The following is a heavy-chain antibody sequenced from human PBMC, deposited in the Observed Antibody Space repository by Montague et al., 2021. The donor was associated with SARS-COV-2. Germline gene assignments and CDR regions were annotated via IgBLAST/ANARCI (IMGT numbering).Heavy chain of an antibody. CDR3: ARHLVYCSSTSCYEGRFDP. J-gene: IGHJ5*02. CDR2: IYYSGST. D-gene: IGHD2-2*01. CDR1: GGSISSSSYY. Sequence: SETLSLTCTVSGGSISSSSYYWGWIRQPPGKGLEWIGSIYYSGSTYYNPSLKSRVTISVDTSKNQFSLKPSFVTAADTAVYYCARHLVYCSSTSCYEGRFDPWGQGTLVTVSS. V-gene: IGHV4-39*01.